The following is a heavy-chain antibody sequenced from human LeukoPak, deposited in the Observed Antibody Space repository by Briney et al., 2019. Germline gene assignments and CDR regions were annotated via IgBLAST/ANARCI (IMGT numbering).Heavy chain of an antibody. CDR1: GGTFSIYA. D-gene: IGHD2-15*01. CDR3: ARDPEIYCSGGSCIDY. CDR2: IIPIFGTA. V-gene: IGHV1-69*06. J-gene: IGHJ4*02. Sequence: SVKVSCTASGGTFSIYAISWVRQAPGQGLEWMGGIIPIFGTANYAQKFQGRVTITADKSTSTAYMELSSLRSEDTAVYYCARDPEIYCSGGSCIDYWGQGTLVTVSS.